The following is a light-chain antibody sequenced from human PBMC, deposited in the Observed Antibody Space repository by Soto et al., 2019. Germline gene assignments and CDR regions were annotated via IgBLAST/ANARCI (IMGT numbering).Light chain of an antibody. CDR1: SSDIGAYNY. CDR2: EVN. V-gene: IGLV2-14*01. CDR3: CSYTTNSTYV. J-gene: IGLJ1*01. Sequence: QSVLTQPASVSGSPGQSITISCTGTSSDIGAYNYVSWYQQHPGKAPKLMIYEVNNRPSGISNRFSGSKSGDTASLTISGLHTEDEADYYCCSYTTNSTYVFGTGTKATVL.